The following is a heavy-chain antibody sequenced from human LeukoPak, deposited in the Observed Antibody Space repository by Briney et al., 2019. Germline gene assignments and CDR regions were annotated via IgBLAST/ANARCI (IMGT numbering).Heavy chain of an antibody. Sequence: ASVKVSCKASGYTFTGYYMHWVRQAPGQGLEWMGWINPNSGGTNYAQKFQGRVTMTRDTSISTAYMELSRLRSDDTAVYYCARGITGTVPTFDYWGQGTLVTVSS. CDR1: GYTFTGYY. J-gene: IGHJ4*02. CDR3: ARGITGTVPTFDY. V-gene: IGHV1-2*02. CDR2: INPNSGGT. D-gene: IGHD1-20*01.